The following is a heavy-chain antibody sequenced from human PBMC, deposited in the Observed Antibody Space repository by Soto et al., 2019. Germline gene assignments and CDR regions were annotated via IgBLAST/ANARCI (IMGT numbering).Heavy chain of an antibody. J-gene: IGHJ5*02. CDR2: ISSSSSYI. D-gene: IGHD4-17*01. V-gene: IGHV3-21*01. CDR1: GFTFSSYS. Sequence: GGSLRLSCAASGFTFSSYSMNWVRQAPGKGLEWVSSISSSSSYIYYADSVKGRFTISRDNAKNSLYLQMNSLRAEDTAVYYCARRSGDYDNWFDPWGQGTLVTVSS. CDR3: ARRSGDYDNWFDP.